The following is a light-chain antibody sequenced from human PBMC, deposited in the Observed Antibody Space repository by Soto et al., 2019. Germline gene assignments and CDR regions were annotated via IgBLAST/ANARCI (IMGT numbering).Light chain of an antibody. J-gene: IGLJ1*01. CDR1: SSDVGGYNY. V-gene: IGLV2-11*01. CDR2: DVS. CDR3: CSYAGSPYG. Sequence: QSVLTQPRSVSGSPGQSVTISCTGTSSDVGGYNYVSWYQQHPGKATKLMIYDVSKRPSGVPDRFSGSKSGNTASLTISGLQAEDEADYYCCSYAGSPYGFGTGTKVTVL.